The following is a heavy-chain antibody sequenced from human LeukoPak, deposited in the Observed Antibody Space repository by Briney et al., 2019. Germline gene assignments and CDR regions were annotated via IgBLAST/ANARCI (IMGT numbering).Heavy chain of an antibody. V-gene: IGHV4-59*01. D-gene: IGHD2-15*01. CDR2: IYYSGNT. CDR1: GGSISSYY. CDR3: ATRSTGVAATFDS. J-gene: IGHJ5*01. Sequence: SETLSLTCTVSGGSISSYYWSWIRQPPGXXLEWIGYIYYSGNTNYNPSLKSRLTISVDTSKNQFSLKLSSVTAADTAVYYCATRSTGVAATFDSWGQGALVTVSS.